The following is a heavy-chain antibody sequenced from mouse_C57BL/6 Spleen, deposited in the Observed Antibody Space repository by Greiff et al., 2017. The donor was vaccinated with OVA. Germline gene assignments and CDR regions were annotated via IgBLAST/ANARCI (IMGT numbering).Heavy chain of an antibody. CDR3: ARDGGNYEWFAY. CDR2: ISYDGSN. D-gene: IGHD2-1*01. Sequence: ESGPGLVKPSQSLSLTCSVTGYSITSGYYWNWIRQFPGNKLEWMGYISYDGSNNYNPSLKNRISITRDTSKNQFFLKLNSVTTEDTATYYCARDGGNYEWFAYWGQGTLVTVSA. V-gene: IGHV3-6*01. J-gene: IGHJ3*01. CDR1: GYSITSGYY.